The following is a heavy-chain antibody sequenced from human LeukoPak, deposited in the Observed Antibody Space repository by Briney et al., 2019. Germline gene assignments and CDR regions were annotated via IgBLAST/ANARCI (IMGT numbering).Heavy chain of an antibody. V-gene: IGHV4-59*08. CDR1: GGSFSGYY. Sequence: SETLSLTCAVSGGSFSGYYWSWIRQPPGKGLEWIGYIYYSGSTNYNPSLKSRVTISVDTSKNQFSLKLSSVTAADTAVYYCARSHCDSSDLIDYWGQGTLVTVSS. CDR2: IYYSGST. CDR3: ARSHCDSSDLIDY. D-gene: IGHD3-22*01. J-gene: IGHJ4*02.